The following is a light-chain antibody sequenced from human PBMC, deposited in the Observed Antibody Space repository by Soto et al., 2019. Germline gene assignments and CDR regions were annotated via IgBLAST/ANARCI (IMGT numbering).Light chain of an antibody. J-gene: IGKJ1*01. V-gene: IGKV3-20*01. Sequence: EIVLTQSPGTLSLSPGERATLSCRASQSVSSSYLAWYQQKPGQAPRLLIYGASSRATGIPDRFSGSGSGTDFTLTISGLEPEDFAVYYCQQYGSSPGWTFGQGTKVEIK. CDR3: QQYGSSPGWT. CDR1: QSVSSSY. CDR2: GAS.